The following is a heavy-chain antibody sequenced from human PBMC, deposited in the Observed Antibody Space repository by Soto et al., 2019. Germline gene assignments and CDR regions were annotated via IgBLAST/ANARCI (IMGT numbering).Heavy chain of an antibody. CDR3: ARETMLGGVTQGRFDD. Sequence: QVQLQESGPGLVKPSETLSLTCTVSGASISSSYWSWIRQPAGTGLEWIGRINPSGTTNHNPSLKSRVTMSVDTSKKQFFLTLTSVTAADTAVYYCARETMLGGVTQGRFDDWGQGTLVTVSS. CDR1: GASISSSY. D-gene: IGHD3-10*01. CDR2: INPSGTT. J-gene: IGHJ4*02. V-gene: IGHV4-4*07.